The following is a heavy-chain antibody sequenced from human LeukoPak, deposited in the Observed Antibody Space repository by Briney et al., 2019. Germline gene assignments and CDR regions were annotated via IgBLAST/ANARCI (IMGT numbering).Heavy chain of an antibody. V-gene: IGHV4-38-2*02. CDR1: GYSISSGYY. CDR2: IYHSGST. Sequence: SETLSLTCTVSGYSISSGYYWGWIRQPPGKGLEWIGSIYHSGSTYYNPSLKSRVTISEDTSKNQFSLKLSSVTAADTAVYYCARDGPGGSNYYDSSGYHYGVFGYWGQGTLVTVSS. D-gene: IGHD3-22*01. J-gene: IGHJ4*02. CDR3: ARDGPGGSNYYDSSGYHYGVFGY.